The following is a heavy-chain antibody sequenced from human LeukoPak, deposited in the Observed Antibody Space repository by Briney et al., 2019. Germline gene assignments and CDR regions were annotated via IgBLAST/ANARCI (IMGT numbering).Heavy chain of an antibody. V-gene: IGHV3-74*01. CDR1: GFTFSDYW. CDR2: INSDGTST. Sequence: GGSLRLSCAASGFTFSDYWMHWVRQVPGKGLVWVSRINSDGTSTVYADSVKGRFTMSRNNAKNMLYLEMDSLRAEDTAVYFWERGDLPYHKSSVSSVWFAPGGKGTLFTAS. D-gene: IGHD3-22*01. CDR3: ERGDLPYHKSSVSSVWFAP. J-gene: IGHJ5*02.